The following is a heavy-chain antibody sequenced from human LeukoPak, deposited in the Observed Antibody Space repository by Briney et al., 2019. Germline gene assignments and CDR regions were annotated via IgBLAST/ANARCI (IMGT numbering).Heavy chain of an antibody. V-gene: IGHV3-33*01. D-gene: IGHD5-24*01. CDR1: GFTFGSYG. CDR3: ARDGLRGNNWFDP. Sequence: QPGRSLRLSCAASGFTFGSYGMHWVRQAPGKGLEWVAVIWYDGSNKHYADSVKGRFTISRDNSKNTLDLQMNSLRAADTAVYYCARDGLRGNNWFDPWGQGTLVTVSS. J-gene: IGHJ5*02. CDR2: IWYDGSNK.